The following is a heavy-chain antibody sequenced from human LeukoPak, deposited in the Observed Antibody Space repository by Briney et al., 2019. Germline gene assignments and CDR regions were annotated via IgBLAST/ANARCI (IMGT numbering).Heavy chain of an antibody. CDR2: ISSSGDYT. CDR3: ARGSRDSSSYY. D-gene: IGHD6-6*01. CDR1: GFIFSSYA. Sequence: PGGSLRPSCAASGFIFSSYAMHWIRQAPGKGLEWISCISSSGDYTNYADSVKGRFTISRDSAKNSLFLQMNSLRAEDTAVYYCARGSRDSSSYYWGQGTLVTVSS. J-gene: IGHJ4*02. V-gene: IGHV3-21*05.